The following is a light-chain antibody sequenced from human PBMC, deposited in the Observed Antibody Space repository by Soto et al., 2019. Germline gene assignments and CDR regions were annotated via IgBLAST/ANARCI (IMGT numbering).Light chain of an antibody. V-gene: IGKV1-5*01. Sequence: DIQMTQSHSTLSASVGDRVTITCRASQSISSWLAWYQQKPGKAPKLLTYDASSLESGIPSRFSGSGSGTEFTLTISTLQPDDFATYYCQQYNSYSGTFGPGTKVDIK. CDR1: QSISSW. CDR2: DAS. CDR3: QQYNSYSGT. J-gene: IGKJ3*01.